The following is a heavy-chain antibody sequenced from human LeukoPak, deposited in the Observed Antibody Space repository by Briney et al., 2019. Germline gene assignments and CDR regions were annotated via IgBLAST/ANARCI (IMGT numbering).Heavy chain of an antibody. D-gene: IGHD1-26*01. V-gene: IGHV4-59*08. J-gene: IGHJ4*02. Sequence: SETLSLTCSVSGGSISGNYWSWIRQPPGKGLEWIGYIYYSGSTSCNPSLKSRVTMSVDASKNQFSLNLISVTAADTAVYYCAKQSVATTPFDYWGQGTLVTVSS. CDR1: GGSISGNY. CDR2: IYYSGST. CDR3: AKQSVATTPFDY.